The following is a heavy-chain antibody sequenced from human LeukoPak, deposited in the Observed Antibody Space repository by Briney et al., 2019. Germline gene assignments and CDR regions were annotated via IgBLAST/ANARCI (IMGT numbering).Heavy chain of an antibody. D-gene: IGHD3-3*01. Sequence: GGSLRLSCAAPGFTFSSYAMSWVRQAPGKGLEWVSAISGSGGSTYYADSVKGRFTISRDNSKNTLYLQMNSLRAEDTAVYYCAKDPNYDFWSGYADYWGQGTLVTVSS. CDR3: AKDPNYDFWSGYADY. CDR1: GFTFSSYA. V-gene: IGHV3-23*01. CDR2: ISGSGGST. J-gene: IGHJ4*02.